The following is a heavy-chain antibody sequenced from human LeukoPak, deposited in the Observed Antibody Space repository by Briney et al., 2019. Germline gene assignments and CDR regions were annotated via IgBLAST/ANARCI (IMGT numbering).Heavy chain of an antibody. D-gene: IGHD3-22*01. Sequence: GGSLRLSCAASGFTFSSYGMHWVRQAPGKGLEGVAVISYDGSNKYYADSLKGRFTISRDNSKNTMYLQMNSLRSEDTAVYYCAKGAIYYDSSGFTFSDYWGQGTLVTVSS. CDR3: AKGAIYYDSSGFTFSDY. CDR2: ISYDGSNK. CDR1: GFTFSSYG. J-gene: IGHJ4*02. V-gene: IGHV3-30*18.